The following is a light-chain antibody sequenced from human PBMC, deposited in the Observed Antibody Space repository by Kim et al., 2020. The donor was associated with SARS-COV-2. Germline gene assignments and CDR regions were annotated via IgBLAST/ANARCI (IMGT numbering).Light chain of an antibody. CDR2: KVS. V-gene: IGKV2-30*01. CDR3: MQGTYWPKT. J-gene: IGKJ2*01. CDR1: HSLVYSNGDTY. Sequence: DVVLTQSPLSLPVTLGQPASISCRSSHSLVYSNGDTYLNWLHQRPGQSPRRLIYKVSNRDSGVPDRFSGSGSGTDFTLKISRVGAEDVGVYYCMQGTYWPKTSGQGTKLEI.